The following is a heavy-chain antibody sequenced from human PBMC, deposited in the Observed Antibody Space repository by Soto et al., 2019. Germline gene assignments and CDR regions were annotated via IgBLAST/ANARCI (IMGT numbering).Heavy chain of an antibody. D-gene: IGHD3-10*01. V-gene: IGHV1-18*01. Sequence: QVQLVQSGAEVKKPGASVKVSCKASGYTFTSYGISWVRQAPGQGLEWMGWISAYNGNTNYAQKLQGRVTMTTDTSTSTAYMELRSLRSDDTAVYYCATTQRGDTYYYGSGTSLHYYYYGMDVWGQGTTVTVSS. J-gene: IGHJ6*02. CDR2: ISAYNGNT. CDR1: GYTFTSYG. CDR3: ATTQRGDTYYYGSGTSLHYYYYGMDV.